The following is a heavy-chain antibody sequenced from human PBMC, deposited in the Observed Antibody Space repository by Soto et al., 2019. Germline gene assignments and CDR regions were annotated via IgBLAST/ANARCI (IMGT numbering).Heavy chain of an antibody. D-gene: IGHD6-19*01. CDR1: GFTFSSYS. Sequence: GGSLRLSCAASGFTFSSYSMNWVRQAPGKGLEWVSYISSSSSTIYYADSVKGRFTISRDNAKNSLYLQMNSLRDEDTAVYYCAKGLGWALLDGPGPWFDYWGQGTLVTVSS. J-gene: IGHJ4*02. CDR3: AKGLGWALLDGPGPWFDY. CDR2: ISSSSSTI. V-gene: IGHV3-48*02.